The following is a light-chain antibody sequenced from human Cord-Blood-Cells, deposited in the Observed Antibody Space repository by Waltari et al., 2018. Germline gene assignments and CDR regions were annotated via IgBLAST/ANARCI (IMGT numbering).Light chain of an antibody. Sequence: EIVLTQSPGTLSLSPGERATLSCRASQSVSSSYLAWYQQKPGQAPRLLIYGESSMATGIPDRFSGSGSGTDFTLTISRLEPEDFAVYYCQQYGSSPSYTFGQGTKLEIK. CDR1: QSVSSSY. CDR2: GES. CDR3: QQYGSSPSYT. J-gene: IGKJ2*01. V-gene: IGKV3-20*01.